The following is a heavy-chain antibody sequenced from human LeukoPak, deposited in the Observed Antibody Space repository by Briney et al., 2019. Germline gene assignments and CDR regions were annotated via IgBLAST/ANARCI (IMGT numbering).Heavy chain of an antibody. CDR3: TTYGSGRKFDY. CDR2: IESKTDGGTT. V-gene: IGHV3-15*04. D-gene: IGHD3-10*01. Sequence: PGGSHRLSCAASGFSFSDAWMSWVRQIPGKGLEWVGRIESKTDGGTTDYAAPVKGRFTISRDDSTNTLYLQMNSLKSEDTAVYYCTTYGSGRKFDYWGQGILVTVSS. CDR1: GFSFSDAW. J-gene: IGHJ4*02.